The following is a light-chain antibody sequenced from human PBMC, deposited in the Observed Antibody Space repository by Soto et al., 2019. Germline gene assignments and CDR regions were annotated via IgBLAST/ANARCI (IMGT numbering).Light chain of an antibody. CDR2: AAS. J-gene: IGKJ4*01. V-gene: IGKV1-12*01. Sequence: DIQMTQSPSSVSASVGDRVTITCRASQGISNWLAWYQQKPGKAPKLLIYAASTLQSGVPSRFSGSGSGTDFTLTISSLPPEEFATYFCQQANRFKITFCGGTKVEIK. CDR1: QGISNW. CDR3: QQANRFKIT.